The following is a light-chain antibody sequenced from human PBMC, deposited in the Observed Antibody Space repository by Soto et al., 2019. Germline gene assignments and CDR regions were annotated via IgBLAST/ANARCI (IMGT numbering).Light chain of an antibody. CDR2: GAT. CDR1: QKIARY. CDR3: QQSHSTPLS. V-gene: IGKV1-39*01. J-gene: IGKJ4*01. Sequence: DIQMTQSPSFLSASVGDRVTITCRASQKIARYLNWYQQKPGKGPKLLIYGATTSQSGVPSTFSGSGSGTEFSLTISGLQPEDSATYYCQQSHSTPLSFGGGTKV.